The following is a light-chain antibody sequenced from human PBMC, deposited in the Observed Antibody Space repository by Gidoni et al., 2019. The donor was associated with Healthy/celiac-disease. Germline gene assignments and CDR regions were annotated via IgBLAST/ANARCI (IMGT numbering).Light chain of an antibody. CDR1: QCVSSY. V-gene: IGKV3-11*01. Sequence: IALTQSPATLSLSPGERATLPCRASQCVSSYLAWYQQKPGQAPRLLIYDASNRATGIPARFSGSGSGTDFTLTISSLEPEDFAVYYCQQRSNWPWTFGQGTKVEIK. CDR3: QQRSNWPWT. CDR2: DAS. J-gene: IGKJ1*01.